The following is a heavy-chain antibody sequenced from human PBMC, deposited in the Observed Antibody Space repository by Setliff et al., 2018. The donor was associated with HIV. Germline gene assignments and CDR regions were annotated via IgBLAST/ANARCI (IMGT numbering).Heavy chain of an antibody. V-gene: IGHV1-2*02. CDR2: INPNSGDT. CDR1: GYTFSAYN. D-gene: IGHD3-16*01. Sequence: ASVKVSCKASGYTFSAYNMHWVRQAPGQGLEWMGWINPNSGDTSYAQKFQGRVTLTRDTSITTAYMELRRPTSDDTAVYYCARDDGGYNYAEAFDVWGQGTMVTVSS. J-gene: IGHJ3*01. CDR3: ARDDGGYNYAEAFDV.